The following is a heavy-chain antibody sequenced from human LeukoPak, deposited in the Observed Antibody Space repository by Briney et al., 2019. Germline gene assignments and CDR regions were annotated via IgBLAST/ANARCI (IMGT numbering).Heavy chain of an antibody. V-gene: IGHV3-33*01. J-gene: IGHJ4*02. CDR1: GFTFSSYG. CDR3: ARDPPYYYDSSGYYQGYFDY. CDR2: IWYDGSNK. D-gene: IGHD3-22*01. Sequence: PGGSLRLSCAASGFTFSSYGMHWVRQAPGKGLEWVAVIWYDGSNKYYADSVEGRFTISRGNSKNTLYLQMNSLRAEDTAVYYCARDPPYYYDSSGYYQGYFDYWGQGTLVTVSS.